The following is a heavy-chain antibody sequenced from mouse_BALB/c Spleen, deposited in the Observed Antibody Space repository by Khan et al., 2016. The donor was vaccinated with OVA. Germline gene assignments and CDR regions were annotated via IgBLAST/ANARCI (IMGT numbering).Heavy chain of an antibody. CDR3: ARDYWFTY. CDR1: GFTFSNYA. V-gene: IGHV5-6-5*01. Sequence: EVELVESGGDLVKPGGSLKLSCAASGFTFSNYAMSWVRQTPEKRLEWVASISSGGTTYFPDSVKGRFTISRDNGRNILYLQMSSRRSEDTAMYYWARDYWFTYWGQGTLVTVSA. CDR2: ISSGGTT. J-gene: IGHJ3*01.